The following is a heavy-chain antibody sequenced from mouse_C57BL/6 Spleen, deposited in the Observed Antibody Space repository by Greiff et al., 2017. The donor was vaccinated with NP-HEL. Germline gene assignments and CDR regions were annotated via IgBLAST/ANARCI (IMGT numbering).Heavy chain of an antibody. J-gene: IGHJ1*03. Sequence: VQLQQSGAELVKPGASVKLSCKASGYTFTSYWMHWVKQRPGQGLEWIGMIHPNSGSTNYNEKFKSKATLTVDKSSSTAYMQLSSLTSEDSAVYYCAPITTVVEGYFDVWGTGTTVTVSS. D-gene: IGHD1-1*01. CDR3: APITTVVEGYFDV. CDR2: IHPNSGST. V-gene: IGHV1-64*01. CDR1: GYTFTSYW.